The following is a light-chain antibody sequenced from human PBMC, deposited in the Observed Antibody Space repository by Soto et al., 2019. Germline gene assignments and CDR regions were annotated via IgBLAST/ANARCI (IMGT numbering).Light chain of an antibody. CDR1: SSDVGSYNL. Sequence: QSALTQPASVSGSPGQSITISCTGTSSDVGSYNLVSWYQQHPGKAPKHMIYECSKRPSGVSNRFSGSKSGNTASLTISGLQADHQADYYCCSYAGSSTYVFGTRTKLTVL. J-gene: IGLJ1*01. CDR2: ECS. V-gene: IGLV2-23*01. CDR3: CSYAGSSTYV.